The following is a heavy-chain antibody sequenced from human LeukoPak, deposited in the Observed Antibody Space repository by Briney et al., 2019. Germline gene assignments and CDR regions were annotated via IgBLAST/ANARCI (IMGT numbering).Heavy chain of an antibody. V-gene: IGHV4-39*01. CDR1: GVSISTSTNY. Sequence: SETLSLTCSVSGVSISTSTNYWAWIRQPPGKGLEWIGSMFYRGSTYYNPSLRSRITISVDTSKNQFSLKLSSVTASDTAIFYCARQGGWGGAASLIEFWGQGTLVTVSS. J-gene: IGHJ4*02. CDR2: MFYRGST. CDR3: ARQGGWGGAASLIEF. D-gene: IGHD1-26*01.